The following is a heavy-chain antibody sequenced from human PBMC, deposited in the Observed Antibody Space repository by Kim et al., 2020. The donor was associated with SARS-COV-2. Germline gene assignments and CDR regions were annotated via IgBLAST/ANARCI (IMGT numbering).Heavy chain of an antibody. J-gene: IGHJ4*02. CDR1: GFSFSTYA. D-gene: IGHD6-19*01. CDR2: ISTDGAMT. Sequence: GVSLRLSCAASGFSFSTYAIHWVRQTPGKGLEYVSAISTDGAMTKYADSVKGRFTVSRDNSKNTLYLQMGSLRPEDTAVYYCARVVYSSGWYFFDYWGQGTQVTVSS. V-gene: IGHV3-64*02. CDR3: ARVVYSSGWYFFDY.